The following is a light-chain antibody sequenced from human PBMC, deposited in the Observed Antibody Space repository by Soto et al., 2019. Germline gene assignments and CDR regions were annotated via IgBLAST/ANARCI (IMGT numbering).Light chain of an antibody. CDR3: CSYAGSSTFLYV. Sequence: QSALTQPASVSGSPGQSITISCTGTCSDVGSYNLVSWYQQHPGKAPKLMIYEGSKRPSGVSNRFSGSKSGNTASLTISGLQAEDEADYYCCSYAGSSTFLYVFGTGTKVTVL. CDR2: EGS. J-gene: IGLJ1*01. V-gene: IGLV2-23*03. CDR1: CSDVGSYNL.